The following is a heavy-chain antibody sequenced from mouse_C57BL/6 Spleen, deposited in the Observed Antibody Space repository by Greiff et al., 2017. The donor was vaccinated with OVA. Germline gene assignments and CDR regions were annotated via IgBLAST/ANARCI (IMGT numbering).Heavy chain of an antibody. CDR3: ARYPYGNYKDYFDY. CDR1: GYTFTDYA. CDR2: ISTYYGDA. V-gene: IGHV1-67*01. Sequence: VKLMESGPELVRPGVSVKISCKGSGYTFTDYAMHWVKQSHAKSLEWIGVISTYYGDASYNQKFKDKATMTVDKSSSTAYMELARLTSEDSAVYYCARYPYGNYKDYFDYWGQGTTLTVSS. D-gene: IGHD2-1*01. J-gene: IGHJ2*01.